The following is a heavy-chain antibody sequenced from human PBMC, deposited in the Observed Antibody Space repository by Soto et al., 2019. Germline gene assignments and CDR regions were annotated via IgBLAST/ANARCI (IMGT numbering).Heavy chain of an antibody. CDR3: TTDIARYFDWSPGDFQH. CDR2: IKSKTDGGTT. V-gene: IGHV3-15*07. D-gene: IGHD3-9*01. J-gene: IGHJ1*01. CDR1: GFTFSNAW. Sequence: EVQLVESGGGLVKPGGSLRLSCAASGFTFSNAWMNWVRQAPGKGREWVGRIKSKTDGGTTDYAAPVKGRFTISRDDSKNTLYLQMNSLKTEDTAVYYCTTDIARYFDWSPGDFQHWGQGTLVTVSS.